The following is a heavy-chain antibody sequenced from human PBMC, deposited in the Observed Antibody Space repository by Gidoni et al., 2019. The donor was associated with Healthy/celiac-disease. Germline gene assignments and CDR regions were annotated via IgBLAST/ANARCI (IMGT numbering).Heavy chain of an antibody. CDR2: INHSGST. Sequence: QVQLQQWGAGLLKPSETLSLTCAVYGGSFCGYYWSWIRQPPGKGLEWIGEINHSGSTNYNPSLKSRVTISVDTSKNQFSLKLSSVTAADTAVYYCARGVITIFGVVINYYGMDVWGQGTTVTVSS. CDR1: GGSFCGYY. CDR3: ARGVITIFGVVINYYGMDV. J-gene: IGHJ6*02. D-gene: IGHD3-3*01. V-gene: IGHV4-34*01.